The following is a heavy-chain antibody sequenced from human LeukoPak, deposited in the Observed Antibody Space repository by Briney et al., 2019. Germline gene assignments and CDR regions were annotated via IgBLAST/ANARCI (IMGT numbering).Heavy chain of an antibody. V-gene: IGHV3-74*01. CDR1: GFTFSSYW. D-gene: IGHD6-19*01. Sequence: GGSLRLSCAASGFTFSSYWMHWVRQAPGKGLVWVSRINSDGTGTSYADSVKGRFTISRDNAKNTLYLQMNSLRAEDTAMYYCARRGAVAGTEDYWGQGTLVTVSS. CDR2: INSDGTGT. CDR3: ARRGAVAGTEDY. J-gene: IGHJ4*02.